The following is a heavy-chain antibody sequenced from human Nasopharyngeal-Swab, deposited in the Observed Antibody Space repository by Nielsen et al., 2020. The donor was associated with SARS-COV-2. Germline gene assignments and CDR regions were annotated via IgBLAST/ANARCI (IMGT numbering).Heavy chain of an antibody. CDR2: IWYDGSNK. CDR1: GFTFSSYG. D-gene: IGHD1-26*01. CDR3: ARDGAPGDSGSYYGMDV. V-gene: IGHV3-33*08. J-gene: IGHJ6*02. Sequence: GESLKISCAASGFTFSSYGMHWVRPAPGKGLEWVAVIWYDGSNKYYADSVKGRFTISRDNSKNTLYLQMNSLRAEDTAVYYCARDGAPGDSGSYYGMDVWGQGTTVTVSS.